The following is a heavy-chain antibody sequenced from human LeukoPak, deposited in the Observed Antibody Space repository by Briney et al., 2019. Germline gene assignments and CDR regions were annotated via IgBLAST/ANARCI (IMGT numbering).Heavy chain of an antibody. CDR1: GFTFSSYG. V-gene: IGHV3-33*06. J-gene: IGHJ4*02. D-gene: IGHD5-24*01. CDR3: AKSMEMATIRGSDY. CDR2: IWYDGSNK. Sequence: GGSLRLSCAASGFTFSSYGTHWVRQAPGKGLEWAAVIWYDGSNKYYADSVKGRFTISRDNSKNTLYLQMNSLRAEDTAVYYCAKSMEMATIRGSDYWGQGTLVTVSS.